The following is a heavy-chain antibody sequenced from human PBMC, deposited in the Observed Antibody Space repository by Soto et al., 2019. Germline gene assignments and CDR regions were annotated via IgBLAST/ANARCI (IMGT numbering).Heavy chain of an antibody. CDR2: ISKSSSLI. V-gene: IGHV3-21*01. J-gene: IGHJ4*02. CDR1: GFIFSSFT. D-gene: IGHD1-1*01. Sequence: GGSLRLSCVGSGFIFSSFTMTWVRQAPGMGLQYLASISKSSSLIYYADSVRGRFIISRDNSKDSVFLQMYSLRTEDTAMYYCVRGDDRVDWGQGTLVTVSS. CDR3: VRGDDRVD.